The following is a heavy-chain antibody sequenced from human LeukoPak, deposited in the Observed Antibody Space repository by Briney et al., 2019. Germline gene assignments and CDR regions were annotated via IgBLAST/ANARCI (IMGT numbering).Heavy chain of an antibody. V-gene: IGHV4-30-2*01. J-gene: IGHJ5*02. CDR3: VGGLGLAAVGDRFDP. CDR1: GGSITSDTYS. CDR2: IHHSGST. D-gene: IGHD2-21*01. Sequence: SETLSLTCAVSGGSITSDTYSWSRIRQPPGKGLEWIGYIHHSGSTYYNPSLRSRVTISVDKSKNHFSLNLNSVTAADTAVYYCVGGLGLAAVGDRFDPWGQGTLVTVSS.